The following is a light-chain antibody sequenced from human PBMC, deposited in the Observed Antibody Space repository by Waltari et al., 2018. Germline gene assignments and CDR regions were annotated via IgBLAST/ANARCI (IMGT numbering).Light chain of an antibody. J-gene: IGLJ2*01. CDR3: SSYTNSSPV. V-gene: IGLV2-14*01. CDR2: DVG. Sequence: QSALTQPASVSGSPGQSITISCTGTSSDVGGYNYVSWYQQHPGKAPKLIIYDVGNRPSGVSNRFSGSKSGNTASLTISGLQAEDEADYYCSSYTNSSPVFGGGTKLTVL. CDR1: SSDVGGYNY.